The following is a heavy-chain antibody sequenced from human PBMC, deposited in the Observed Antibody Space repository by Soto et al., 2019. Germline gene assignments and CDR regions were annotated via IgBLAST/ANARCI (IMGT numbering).Heavy chain of an antibody. D-gene: IGHD1-26*01. CDR3: AADIVGAILMCCQSNCMDV. Sequence: GASEKVSCKVSGDTLPEPSMHWVRQAPGERHEWMGGFDPEDGETIYAQKFQGRVTMTEDTSTDTAYMELSSLRSEDPAVYYCAADIVGAILMCCQSNCMDVPDTATTGSVSS. CDR1: GDTLPEPS. CDR2: FDPEDGET. J-gene: IGHJ6*04. V-gene: IGHV1-24*01.